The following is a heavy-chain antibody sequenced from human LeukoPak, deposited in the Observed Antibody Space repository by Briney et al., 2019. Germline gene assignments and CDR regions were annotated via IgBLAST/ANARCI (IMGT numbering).Heavy chain of an antibody. V-gene: IGHV4-34*01. CDR3: ARGKYYYDSSGYYYFRPAFDY. CDR1: GGSFSGYY. CDR2: INHSGST. D-gene: IGHD3-22*01. Sequence: SETLSLTCAVYGGSFSGYYWSWIRQPPGKGLEWIGEINHSGSTKHNPSLKSRVTMSVDTSKNQFSLKLSSVTAADTAVYYCARGKYYYDSSGYYYFRPAFDYWGQGTLVTVSS. J-gene: IGHJ4*02.